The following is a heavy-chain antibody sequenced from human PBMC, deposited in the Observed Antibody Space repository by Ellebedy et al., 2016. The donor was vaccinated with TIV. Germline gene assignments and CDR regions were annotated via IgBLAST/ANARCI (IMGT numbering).Heavy chain of an antibody. CDR3: ARSGELDS. Sequence: GESLKISCAASGFSFSDWYMDWVRQAPGKGLEWVGLIRKKSNSYTTEYAASVQGRFTISRDDSKNSLYLQMDSLRAEDTAVYYCARSGELDSWGQGTLVTVSS. J-gene: IGHJ4*02. CDR1: GFSFSDWY. V-gene: IGHV3-72*01. CDR2: IRKKSNSYTT. D-gene: IGHD1-26*01.